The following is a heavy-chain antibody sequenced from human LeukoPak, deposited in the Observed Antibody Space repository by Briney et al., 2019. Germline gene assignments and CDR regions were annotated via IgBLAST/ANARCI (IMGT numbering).Heavy chain of an antibody. CDR2: IYHSGST. J-gene: IGHJ4*02. CDR3: ARSIVVVSAAIDY. V-gene: IGHV4-38-2*02. Sequence: SETLSLTCTVSGYSISSGYYWGWIRQPPGKGLEWIGSIYHSGSTYYNPSLKSRVTISVDTSKNQFSLKLSSVTAADTAVYYCARSIVVVSAAIDYWGQGTLVSVSS. D-gene: IGHD2-2*01. CDR1: GYSISSGYY.